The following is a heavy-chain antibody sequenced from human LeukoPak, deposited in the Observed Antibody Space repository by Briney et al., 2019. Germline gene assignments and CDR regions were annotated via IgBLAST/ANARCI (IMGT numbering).Heavy chain of an antibody. J-gene: IGHJ4*02. CDR1: GYTFNDYY. D-gene: IGHD3-10*01. Sequence: GASVKVSCKVSGYTFNDYYMHWVQQAPGKGLEWMGLVDPEDGETIYAGKFQGRVTITADTSTDTAYMELSSLRSEDTAVYYCAISMVRGVIHPNWGQGTLVTVSS. CDR3: AISMVRGVIHPN. V-gene: IGHV1-69-2*01. CDR2: VDPEDGET.